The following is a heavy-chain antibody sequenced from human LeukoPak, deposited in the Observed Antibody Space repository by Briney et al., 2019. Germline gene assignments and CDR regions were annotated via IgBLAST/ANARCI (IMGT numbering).Heavy chain of an antibody. V-gene: IGHV3-48*01. Sequence: GGSLRLSCAASGFTFSSYNMNWVRQAPGKGLEWVSYISSSSSPIYYADSVKGRFTISRDNSKNTVYLQMNSLRAEDTAVYYCARAGTAYYDTTGPLGYWGQGTLVTVSS. CDR2: ISSSSSPI. CDR3: ARAGTAYYDTTGPLGY. CDR1: GFTFSSYN. D-gene: IGHD3-22*01. J-gene: IGHJ4*02.